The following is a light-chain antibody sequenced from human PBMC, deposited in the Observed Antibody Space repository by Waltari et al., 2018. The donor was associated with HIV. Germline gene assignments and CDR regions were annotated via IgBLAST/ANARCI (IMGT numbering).Light chain of an antibody. CDR1: SSNIGSNT. V-gene: IGLV1-44*01. CDR2: GKK. CDR3: ASWDDSLNGPV. Sequence: QSVLTQPPSTSGTPGQRVTISCSGSSSNIGSNTVSWFQQLPGQAPKVLIYGKKQRPSGVPDRFSGSKSGTSASLAIGGLQSEDEADYYCASWDDSLNGPVFGGGTTLTVL. J-gene: IGLJ2*01.